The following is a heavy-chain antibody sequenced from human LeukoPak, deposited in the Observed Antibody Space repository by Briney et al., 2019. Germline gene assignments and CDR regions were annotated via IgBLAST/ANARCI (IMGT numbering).Heavy chain of an antibody. Sequence: ASVKVSCKASGHTSTTYAIHWVRQAPGQGLEWMGWINAGNGNIKYSQKLQGRVTITGDTSASTAYMELSSLRSEDTAVYYCARGYCSSTSCYMDVWGQGTTVT. CDR2: INAGNGNI. V-gene: IGHV1-3*01. D-gene: IGHD2-2*01. CDR1: GHTSTTYA. J-gene: IGHJ6*02. CDR3: ARGYCSSTSCYMDV.